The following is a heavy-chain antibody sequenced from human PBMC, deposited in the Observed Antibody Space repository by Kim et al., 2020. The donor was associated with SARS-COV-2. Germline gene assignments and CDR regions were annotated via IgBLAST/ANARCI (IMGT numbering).Heavy chain of an antibody. CDR1: GFTFSSYE. CDR3: ARATYSSSWYVHYYYYYSYMDV. CDR2: ISSSGSTI. V-gene: IGHV3-48*03. Sequence: GGSLRLSCAASGFTFSSYEMNWVRQAPGKGLEWVSYISSSGSTIYYADSVKGRFTISRDNAKNSLYLQMNSLRAEDTAVYYCARATYSSSWYVHYYYYYSYMDVWGKGTTVTVSS. J-gene: IGHJ6*03. D-gene: IGHD6-13*01.